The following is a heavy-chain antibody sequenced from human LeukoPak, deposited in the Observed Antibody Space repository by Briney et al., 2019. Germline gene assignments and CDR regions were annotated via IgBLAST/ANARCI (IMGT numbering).Heavy chain of an antibody. CDR3: ARLVWLGESPGSWFDS. CDR1: GGSTTSHF. V-gene: IGHV4-59*11. D-gene: IGHD3-10*01. CDR2: IHYSGST. J-gene: IGHJ5*01. Sequence: SETLSLTCSVSGGSTTSHFWSWIRQPPGKSLEWIGYIHYSGSTNYNPSLKSRVTISPDTSKNQLFLKLNSVTAADTAVYYCARLVWLGESPGSWFDSWGQGTLVTVSS.